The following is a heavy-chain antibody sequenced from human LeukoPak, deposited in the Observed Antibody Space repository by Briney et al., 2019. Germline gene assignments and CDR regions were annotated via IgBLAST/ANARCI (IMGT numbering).Heavy chain of an antibody. CDR1: GGSISSGDYY. CDR2: IYWDDDK. D-gene: IGHD6-19*01. CDR3: APMTGSSGWYGVFDY. Sequence: QTLSLTCTVSGGSISSGDYYWSWIRQPPGKGLEWLALIYWDDDKRYSPSLKSRLTITKDTSKNQVVLTMTNMDPVDTATYYCAPMTGSSGWYGVFDYWGQGTLVTVSS. J-gene: IGHJ4*02. V-gene: IGHV2-5*08.